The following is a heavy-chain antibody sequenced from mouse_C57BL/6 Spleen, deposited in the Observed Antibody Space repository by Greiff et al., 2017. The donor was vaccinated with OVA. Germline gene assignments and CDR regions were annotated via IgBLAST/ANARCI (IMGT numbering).Heavy chain of an antibody. CDR1: GYTFPDYE. CDR3: AGGYYVAGFAY. Sequence: QVQLQQSGAELVRPGASVTLSCKASGYTFPDYEMHWVKQTPVHGLEWIGAIDPETGGTAYNQKFKGKAILTADKSSSTAYMELRSLTSEDSAVYYCAGGYYVAGFAYWGQGTLVTVSA. D-gene: IGHD2-3*01. V-gene: IGHV1-15*01. CDR2: IDPETGGT. J-gene: IGHJ3*01.